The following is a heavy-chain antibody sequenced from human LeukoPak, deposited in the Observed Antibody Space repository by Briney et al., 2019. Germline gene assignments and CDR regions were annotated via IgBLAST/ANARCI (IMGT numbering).Heavy chain of an antibody. Sequence: GGSLRLSCGASGFTVSSNYMSWVRQAPGKGLEWVSVMYVGGNTNYADSVKGRFTISRDNSKNTVFLQMNSLRADDTAAYYCARDSMEHPGGDAFDIWGQGTMVPVSS. J-gene: IGHJ3*02. CDR2: MYVGGNT. V-gene: IGHV3-53*01. D-gene: IGHD2/OR15-2a*01. CDR1: GFTVSSNY. CDR3: ARDSMEHPGGDAFDI.